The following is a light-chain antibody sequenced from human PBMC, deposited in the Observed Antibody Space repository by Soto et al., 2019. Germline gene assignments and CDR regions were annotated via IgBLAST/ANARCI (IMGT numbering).Light chain of an antibody. CDR2: DVS. V-gene: IGLV2-14*03. Sequence: QSVLTQPASVSGSPGQSINISCTGTSSDVGGYNYVSWYQHHPGKAPKLIIYDVSNRPSGVSNPFSGSKSGNTASLTISGLQPEDEADYYCSSYTTSNPRQIDFGTGTKVPVL. CDR3: SSYTTSNPRQID. CDR1: SSDVGGYNY. J-gene: IGLJ1*01.